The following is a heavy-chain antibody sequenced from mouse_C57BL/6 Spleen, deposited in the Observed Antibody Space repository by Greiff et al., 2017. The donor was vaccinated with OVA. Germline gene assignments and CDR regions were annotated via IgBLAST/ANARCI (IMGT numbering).Heavy chain of an antibody. V-gene: IGHV3-1*01. Sequence: EVKLQESGPGMVKPSQSLSLTCTVTGYSITSGYDWHWIRHFPGNKLEWMGYISYSGSTNYNPSLKSRISITHDTSKNHFFLKLNSVTTEDTATYYCARDSTTDWYFDVWGTGTTVTVSS. CDR3: ARDSTTDWYFDV. D-gene: IGHD1-1*01. J-gene: IGHJ1*03. CDR2: ISYSGST. CDR1: GYSITSGYD.